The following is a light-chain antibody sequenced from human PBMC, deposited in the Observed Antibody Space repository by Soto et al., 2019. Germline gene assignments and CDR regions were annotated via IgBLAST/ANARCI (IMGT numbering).Light chain of an antibody. CDR1: QSVSSNF. CDR2: GAS. J-gene: IGKJ1*01. V-gene: IGKV3-20*01. CDR3: HQYGSSPRT. Sequence: EIVLTQSPGTLSLSPGDRATLSCRASQSVSSNFLAWYQQKPGQAPRLLIYGASIRATGIPERFSGSGSGTDCTLTIRRLEPEDFAMYFCHQYGSSPRTFGQGTKVEIK.